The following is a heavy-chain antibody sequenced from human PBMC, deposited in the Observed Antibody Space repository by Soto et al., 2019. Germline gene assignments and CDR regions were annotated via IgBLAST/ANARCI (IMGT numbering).Heavy chain of an antibody. CDR2: ITPGNGNA. CDR1: GYSFTNA. Sequence: ASVKVSCKASGYSFTNAMHWVRQAPGQSLEWMGWITPGNGNARYSQNFQGRVTITRDTSASTVYMELSSLRSEDTAVYYCARGGDWNYPPDWFDPWGQGTLVTVSS. CDR3: ARGGDWNYPPDWFDP. D-gene: IGHD1-7*01. V-gene: IGHV1-3*01. J-gene: IGHJ5*02.